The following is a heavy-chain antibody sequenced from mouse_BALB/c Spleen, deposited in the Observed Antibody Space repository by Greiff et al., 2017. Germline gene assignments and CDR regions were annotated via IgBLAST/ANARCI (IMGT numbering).Heavy chain of an antibody. CDR3: AREGRYDSWFAY. J-gene: IGHJ3*01. CDR2: ISNGGGST. V-gene: IGHV5-12-2*01. CDR1: GFTFSSYT. D-gene: IGHD2-14*01. Sequence: EVKLMESGGGLVQPGGSLKLSCAASGFTFSSYTMSWVRQTPEKRLEWVAYISNGGGSTYYPDTVKGRFTISRDNAKNTLYLQMSSLKSEDTAMYYCAREGRYDSWFAYWGQGTLVTVSA.